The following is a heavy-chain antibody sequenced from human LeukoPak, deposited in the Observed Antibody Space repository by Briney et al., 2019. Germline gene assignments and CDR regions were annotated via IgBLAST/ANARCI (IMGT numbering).Heavy chain of an antibody. CDR1: GGSISNYY. V-gene: IGHV4-59*01. Sequence: SETLSLTCTVSGGSISNYYWNWIRHTPGKGLEWIGYIYYTGSTNYNPSLKSRVTMSVDTSKNQFSLKLSSVTAADTAVYYCARESFVIVGNAFDIWGQGTMVTVSS. CDR3: ARESFVIVGNAFDI. J-gene: IGHJ3*02. CDR2: IYYTGST. D-gene: IGHD3-22*01.